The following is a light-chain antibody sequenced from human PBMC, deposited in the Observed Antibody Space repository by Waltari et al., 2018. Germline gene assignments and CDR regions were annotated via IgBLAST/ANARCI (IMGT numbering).Light chain of an antibody. CDR1: QGIGNR. CDR2: DAS. V-gene: IGKV1-12*01. CDR3: QQANSFPLT. Sequence: DIQMTQSPSFVSASVGDRVTIPCRASQGIGNRIAWYQQKPARAPKLRIYDASSLQNGVPSRCSGSESGTEFTLTISSLQPEDFATYYCQQANSFPLTFGGGTKVEIK. J-gene: IGKJ4*01.